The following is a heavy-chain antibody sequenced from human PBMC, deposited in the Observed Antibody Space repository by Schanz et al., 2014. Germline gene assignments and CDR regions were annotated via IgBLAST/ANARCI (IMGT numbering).Heavy chain of an antibody. D-gene: IGHD3-22*01. V-gene: IGHV3-30-3*01. J-gene: IGHJ6*03. Sequence: VQLVESGGALVQPGGSLRLSCAASGFTFHTYDMHWVRQAPGKGLEWVAQISHDGHRDFYADSVKGRFTVSRDNNWKTLSLQMNSLRSDDTAIYHCARENSSGYSPAVTYYIDVWGKGTTVTVSS. CDR3: ARENSSGYSPAVTYYIDV. CDR1: GFTFHTYD. CDR2: ISHDGHRD.